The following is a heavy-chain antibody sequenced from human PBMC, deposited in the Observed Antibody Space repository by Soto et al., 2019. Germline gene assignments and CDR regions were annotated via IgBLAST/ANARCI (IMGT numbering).Heavy chain of an antibody. J-gene: IGHJ6*03. CDR2: ISSSSSVI. D-gene: IGHD7-27*01. V-gene: IGHV3-48*01. CDR3: ARDLSWGSNWYYYMDV. CDR1: GFILSDCA. Sequence: EVQLVESGGGLVQPGGSLRLSCATSGFILSDCAMNWVRQAPGKGLEXVSYISSSSSVIDYADSVKGRFTVSRDNARNSLYLQMNSLRAEDTAVYYCARDLSWGSNWYYYMDVWGKGTTVTVSS.